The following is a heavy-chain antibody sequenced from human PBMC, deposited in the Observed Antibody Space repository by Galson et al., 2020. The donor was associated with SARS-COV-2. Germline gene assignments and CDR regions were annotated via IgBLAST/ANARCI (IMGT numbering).Heavy chain of an antibody. V-gene: IGHV5-51*01. J-gene: IGHJ6*03. D-gene: IGHD2-15*01. Sequence: GESLKISCKGSGYSFTSYWIGRVRQMPGKGLEWMGIIYPGDSDTRYSPSFQGQVTIPADKSISTAYLQWSSLKASDTAMYYCARLGGYCSGGSCYYYYYMDVWGKGTTVTVSS. CDR3: ARLGGYCSGGSCYYYYYMDV. CDR1: GYSFTSYW. CDR2: IYPGDSDT.